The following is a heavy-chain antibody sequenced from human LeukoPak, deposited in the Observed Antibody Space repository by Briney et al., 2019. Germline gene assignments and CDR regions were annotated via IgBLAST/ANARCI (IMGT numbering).Heavy chain of an antibody. CDR3: ARDYGYSGYSYYYYYGMDV. Sequence: ASVKVSCKASGYTFTSYGISWVRQAPGQGLEWMGWISAYNGNTNYAQKLQGRVTMTTDTSTSTACMELRSLRSDDTAVYYCARDYGYSGYSYYYYYGMDVWGQGTTVTVSS. CDR2: ISAYNGNT. J-gene: IGHJ6*02. V-gene: IGHV1-18*01. D-gene: IGHD5-12*01. CDR1: GYTFTSYG.